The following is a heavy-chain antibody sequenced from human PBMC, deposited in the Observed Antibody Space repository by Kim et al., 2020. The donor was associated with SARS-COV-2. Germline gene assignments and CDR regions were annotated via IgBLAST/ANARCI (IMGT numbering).Heavy chain of an antibody. D-gene: IGHD3-10*01. CDR3: AGLLWFGELLYNDY. CDR2: ISYDGSNK. CDR1: GFTFSSYA. V-gene: IGHV3-30*04. J-gene: IGHJ4*02. Sequence: GGSLRLSCAASGFTFSSYAMHWVRQAPGKGLEWVAVISYDGSNKYYADSVKGRFTISRDNSKNTLYLQMNSLRADDTAVYYCAGLLWFGELLYNDYWGQGTLVTVSS.